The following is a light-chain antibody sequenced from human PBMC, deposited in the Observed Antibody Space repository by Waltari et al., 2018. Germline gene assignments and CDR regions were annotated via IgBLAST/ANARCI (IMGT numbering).Light chain of an antibody. CDR2: ATS. V-gene: IGKV1-39*01. J-gene: IGKJ4*01. CDR3: QQSYRTPPLT. CDR1: QSISGY. Sequence: DIQMTQSPSSLSASVGDIVTITCRASQSISGYLNWYQQKPGKAPKVLIYATSSLQSGVPSRFNGSGSGTDFTLTISSLQPEDFATYYCQQSYRTPPLTFGGGTKVEIK.